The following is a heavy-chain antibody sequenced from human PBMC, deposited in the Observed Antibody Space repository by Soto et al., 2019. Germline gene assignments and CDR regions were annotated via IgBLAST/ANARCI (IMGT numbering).Heavy chain of an antibody. CDR1: GGTFSNYA. CDR3: ARDGGAVSYFGNWLDP. D-gene: IGHD1-26*01. V-gene: IGHV1-69*15. Sequence: QVHLVQSGAEVKKPGSSVNVSCKASGGTFSNYAITWVRQAPGQGLEWLGSFIAIFGTTNVAQKFQGRVSIIADESTTTAYMELSGLRPDATAVYYCARDGGAVSYFGNWLDPWGPGTLGSASS. CDR2: FIAIFGTT. J-gene: IGHJ5*02.